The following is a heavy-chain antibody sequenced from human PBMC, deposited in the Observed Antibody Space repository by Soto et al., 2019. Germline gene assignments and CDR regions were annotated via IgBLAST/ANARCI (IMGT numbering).Heavy chain of an antibody. J-gene: IGHJ3*01. Sequence: PGESLKISCKGSGYRFINYYIAWVRQMPGRGLEWVGIVFAGDSETRYSPSFEGQVTISADKSISTAYLQWSSLKASDTAMYYCATWGGEDRRTHDSFDVWGPGTLVTVSS. CDR2: VFAGDSET. D-gene: IGHD7-27*01. CDR1: GYRFINYY. V-gene: IGHV5-51*01. CDR3: ATWGGEDRRTHDSFDV.